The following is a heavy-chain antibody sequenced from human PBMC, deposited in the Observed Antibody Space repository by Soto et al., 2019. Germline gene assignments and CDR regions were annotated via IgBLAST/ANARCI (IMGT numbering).Heavy chain of an antibody. D-gene: IGHD6-6*01. CDR1: GGSISSYY. CDR3: AALPRS. V-gene: IGHV4-59*01. CDR2: IYNSVST. J-gene: IGHJ5*02. Sequence: QMQLQESGPGLVKPSETLSLTCTVSGGSISSYYWNWIRQPPGKGLEWFGYIYNSVSTNYNPSLQRSITISADTSKNQSSLQLTSVHAAATAVYYGAALPRSWGQGTLVTVSS.